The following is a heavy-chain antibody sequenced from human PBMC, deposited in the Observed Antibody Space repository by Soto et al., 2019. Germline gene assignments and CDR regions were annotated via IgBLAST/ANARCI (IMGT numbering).Heavy chain of an antibody. J-gene: IGHJ2*01. D-gene: IGHD4-17*01. CDR3: VKKSIGTVTNPVYWYFDL. Sequence: EVQLLESGGGLVQPGGSLRLSCAASGFTFISYAMSWVRQAPGKGLEWVSGTSGGGDVAFYADSVKGRFTISRDNSMNTLYLQMNSLRAEDTALYYCVKKSIGTVTNPVYWYFDLWGRGTLVTVSS. V-gene: IGHV3-23*01. CDR1: GFTFISYA. CDR2: TSGGGDVA.